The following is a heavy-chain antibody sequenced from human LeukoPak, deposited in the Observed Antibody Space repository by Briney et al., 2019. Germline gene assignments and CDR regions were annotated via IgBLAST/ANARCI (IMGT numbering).Heavy chain of an antibody. Sequence: GGSLRLSCAASGFAFSSYWMHWVRQAPGKGLVWVSRINSDGSSTTYADSVQDRFTISRDNAKNTLYLQMNSLRADDTAVYYCARSVYSYYANWFDPWGQGTLVTVSS. J-gene: IGHJ5*02. D-gene: IGHD4-11*01. CDR3: ARSVYSYYANWFDP. CDR1: GFAFSSYW. CDR2: INSDGSST. V-gene: IGHV3-74*01.